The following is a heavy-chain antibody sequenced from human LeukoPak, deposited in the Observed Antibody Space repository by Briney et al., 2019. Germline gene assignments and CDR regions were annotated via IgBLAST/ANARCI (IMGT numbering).Heavy chain of an antibody. D-gene: IGHD5-24*01. CDR2: IYHSGST. V-gene: IGHV4-30-2*01. Sequence: SETLSLTCTVSGGSISSGGYYWSWIRQPPGKGLEWIGYIYHSGSTYYNPSLKSRVTISVDTSKNQFSLKLSSVTAADTAVYYCARGQLPPLQFWDPFTPPLPTLGYFQHWGQGTLVTVSS. CDR1: GGSISSGGYY. J-gene: IGHJ1*01. CDR3: ARGQLPPLQFWDPFTPPLPTLGYFQH.